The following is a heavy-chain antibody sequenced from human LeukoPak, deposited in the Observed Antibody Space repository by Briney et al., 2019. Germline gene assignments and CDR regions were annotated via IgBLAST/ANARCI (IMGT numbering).Heavy chain of an antibody. Sequence: GGSLRLSCAVSGLTFSNYWMTWVRQAPGKGLEWVANIKQDGSERYYVDSVKGRFTVPRDNAKNSLYLQMNSLRVEDTAVYYCVSGADYWGQGTLVTVSS. CDR3: VSGADY. J-gene: IGHJ4*02. D-gene: IGHD3-3*01. CDR1: GLTFSNYW. CDR2: IKQDGSER. V-gene: IGHV3-7*03.